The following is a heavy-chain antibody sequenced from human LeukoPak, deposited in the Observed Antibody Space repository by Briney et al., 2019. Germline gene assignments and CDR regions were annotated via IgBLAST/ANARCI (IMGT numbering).Heavy chain of an antibody. D-gene: IGHD3-22*01. CDR3: ARDKARRYYYDSSGSDY. J-gene: IGHJ4*02. CDR1: GYTFTSYG. V-gene: IGHV1-18*01. CDR2: ITAYNGNT. Sequence: GASVKVSCKASGYTFTSYGISWVRQTPGQGHEWMGWITAYNGNTNYAQKPQGRVTMTTDTSTSTAYMELRSLRSDDTAVYYCARDKARRYYYDSSGSDYWGQGTLVTVSS.